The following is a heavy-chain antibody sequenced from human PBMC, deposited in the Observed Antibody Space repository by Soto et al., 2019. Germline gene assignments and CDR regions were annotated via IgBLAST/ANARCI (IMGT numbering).Heavy chain of an antibody. CDR1: GFTFSSYA. Sequence: EGSLRLSCAASGFTFSSYAMSWVRQAPGKGLEWVSAISCSGGSTYYADSVKGRFTISRDNSKNTLFLQMSSLRVEDTAVYYCAKTLPKSGSAPYYYTLAVWGQG. V-gene: IGHV3-23*01. CDR2: ISCSGGST. CDR3: AKTLPKSGSAPYYYTLAV. J-gene: IGHJ6*02.